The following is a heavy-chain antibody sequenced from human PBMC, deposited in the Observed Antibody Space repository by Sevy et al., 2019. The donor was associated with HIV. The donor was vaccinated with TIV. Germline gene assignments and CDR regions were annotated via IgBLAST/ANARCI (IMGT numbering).Heavy chain of an antibody. CDR1: GYTFTGYY. Sequence: ASVKVSCKASGYTFTGYYMHWMRQAPGQGLEWMGWINPDSGGPTYAPKFQGRVTLTRATSISTAYMDLSRLKSDDTAVYYCVRDDRDGYFEYWGQGTLVTVSS. CDR2: INPDSGGP. CDR3: VRDDRDGYFEY. J-gene: IGHJ4*02. V-gene: IGHV1-2*02.